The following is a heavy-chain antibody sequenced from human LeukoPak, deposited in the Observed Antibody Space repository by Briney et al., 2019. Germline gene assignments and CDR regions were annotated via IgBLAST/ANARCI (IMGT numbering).Heavy chain of an antibody. Sequence: GGSLRLSCAASGFTVSSNYISWVRQAPGQGLGWVPVIYSGGSTYYADPVKGRFTISRDNPKNTLLSHITTLRADDTSLYYCEKDRLGDSLYFDSWGKGTLVTVSS. CDR3: EKDRLGDSLYFDS. V-gene: IGHV3-53*01. CDR1: GFTVSSNY. J-gene: IGHJ4*02. D-gene: IGHD1-26*01. CDR2: IYSGGST.